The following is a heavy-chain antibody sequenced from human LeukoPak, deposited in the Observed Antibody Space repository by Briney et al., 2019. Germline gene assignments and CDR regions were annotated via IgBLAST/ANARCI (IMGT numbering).Heavy chain of an antibody. CDR3: ARRMLENRDAFDI. CDR2: ISSSSSYI. V-gene: IGHV3-21*01. Sequence: GGSLRLSCAASGFTVSSYSMNLVRQAPGKGLEWVSSISSSSSYIYYADSVKGRFTISRDNAKNSLYLQMNSLRAEDTAVYYCARRMLENRDAFDIWGQGTMVTVSS. D-gene: IGHD1-1*01. CDR1: GFTVSSYS. J-gene: IGHJ3*02.